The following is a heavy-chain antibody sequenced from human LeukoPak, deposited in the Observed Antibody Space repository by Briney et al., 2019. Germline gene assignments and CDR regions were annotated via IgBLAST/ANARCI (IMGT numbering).Heavy chain of an antibody. D-gene: IGHD1-26*01. CDR1: GFTFSVHY. CDR2: ISDNGDNT. V-gene: IGHV3-64D*08. CDR3: IKDLSGTWSFDY. J-gene: IGHJ4*02. Sequence: GGSLRLSCSASGFTFSVHYMHWVRQAPGKGLEYVSTISDNGDNTCYADSVKGRFIISRDNSKNTLYLQMNSLRAEDTAVYYCIKDLSGTWSFDYWGQGTLLIVSS.